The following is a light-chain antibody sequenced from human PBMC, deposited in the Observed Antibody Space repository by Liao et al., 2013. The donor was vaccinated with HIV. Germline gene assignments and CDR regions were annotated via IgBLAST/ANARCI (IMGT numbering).Light chain of an antibody. V-gene: IGLV3-1*01. CDR3: QAWDTRLVV. CDR1: KLGDRY. CDR2: QDK. Sequence: SNELAQPPSVSVSPGQTASITCSGDKLGDRYVHWYRQRPGQSPVLVIFQDKMRPSGIPERFSGSNSGNTATLTISGTQPMDEADYYCQAWDTRLVVFGGGTKLTVL. J-gene: IGLJ2*01.